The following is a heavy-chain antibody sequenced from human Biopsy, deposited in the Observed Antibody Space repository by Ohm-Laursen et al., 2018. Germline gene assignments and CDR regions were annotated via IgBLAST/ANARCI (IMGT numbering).Heavy chain of an antibody. CDR3: ARNTGWYGDLYYFDY. V-gene: IGHV1-46*01. CDR2: INPSGSTT. J-gene: IGHJ4*02. D-gene: IGHD6-19*01. Sequence: GASVKVSCKPSGYSFTSYYMHWVRQAPGQGLEWMGMINPSGSTTSYPQIFQGRVTMTRDTSKSTVYMELSSLRSADTAVYFCARNTGWYGDLYYFDYWAREPWSPSPQ. CDR1: GYSFTSYY.